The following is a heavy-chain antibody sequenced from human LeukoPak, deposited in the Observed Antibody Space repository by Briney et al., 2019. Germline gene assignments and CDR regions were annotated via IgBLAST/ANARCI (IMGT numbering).Heavy chain of an antibody. D-gene: IGHD3-22*01. CDR1: GFTFSSYG. CDR3: ARAAHDSTGYLTL. J-gene: IGHJ4*02. V-gene: IGHV3-33*01. Sequence: GGSLRLSCAASGFTFSSYGMHWVRQAPGKGLEWVAVIWYDGSNKYYADSVKGRFTISRDNSKNTVYLQMNSLRAEDTAVYYCARAAHDSTGYLTLWGQGTLVTVSS. CDR2: IWYDGSNK.